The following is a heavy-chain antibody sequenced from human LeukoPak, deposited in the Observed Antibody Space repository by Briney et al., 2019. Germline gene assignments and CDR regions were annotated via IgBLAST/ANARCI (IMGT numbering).Heavy chain of an antibody. J-gene: IGHJ4*02. CDR3: ARATYYDFWSGYDY. Sequence: SETLSLTCTVSGGSISSGGYYWSWIRQHPGKDLEWIGYIYHSGSTYYNPSLKSRVTISVDTSKNQFSLKLSSVTAADTAVYYCARATYYDFWSGYDYWGQGTLVTVSS. CDR2: IYHSGST. D-gene: IGHD3-3*01. V-gene: IGHV4-61*08. CDR1: GGSISSGGYY.